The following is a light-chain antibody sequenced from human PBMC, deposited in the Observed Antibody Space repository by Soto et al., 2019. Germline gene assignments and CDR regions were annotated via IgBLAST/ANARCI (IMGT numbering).Light chain of an antibody. Sequence: IVVTKFTSIRSGSQGEKAILSGRASQSVNINLAWYQQKPGQAPRLLIFGASTRATGIPARFSGSGSGTEFTLTISSLQSEDFGVYYCQQYDYWLSLTFGGLTKVEI. CDR3: QQYDYWLSLT. CDR2: GAS. CDR1: QSVNIN. V-gene: IGKV3-15*01. J-gene: IGKJ4*01.